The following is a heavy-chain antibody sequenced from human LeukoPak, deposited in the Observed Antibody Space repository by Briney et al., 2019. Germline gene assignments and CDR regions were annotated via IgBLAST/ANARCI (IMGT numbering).Heavy chain of an antibody. CDR3: ITLGQTAPGGS. CDR2: IKSKTDGGTT. Sequence: GGSLRLSCAASGFTFSNTWMSWVRQAPGKGLEWVGRIKSKTDGGTTDYAAPVKGRFTISRDDPKSNLFLQMNSLKIEDTAVYYCITLGQTAPGGSWGQGTLVTVSS. D-gene: IGHD1-1*01. J-gene: IGHJ5*02. V-gene: IGHV3-15*01. CDR1: GFTFSNTW.